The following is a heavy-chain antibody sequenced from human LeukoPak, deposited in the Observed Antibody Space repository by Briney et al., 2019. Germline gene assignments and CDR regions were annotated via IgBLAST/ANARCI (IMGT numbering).Heavy chain of an antibody. D-gene: IGHD6-13*01. V-gene: IGHV3-30*04. CDR1: GFTFSSYA. CDR3: ARAFLAAAGTSHFDY. J-gene: IGHJ4*02. CDR2: ISYDGSNK. Sequence: PGRSLRLSCAASGFTFSSYAMHWVRQAPGKGLEWVAVISYDGSNKYYADSVKGRFTISRDNSKNTLCLQMNSLRAEDTAVYYCARAFLAAAGTSHFDYWGQGTLVTVSS.